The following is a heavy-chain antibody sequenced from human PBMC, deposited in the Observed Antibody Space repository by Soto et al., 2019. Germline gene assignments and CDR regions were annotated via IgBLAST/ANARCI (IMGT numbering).Heavy chain of an antibody. V-gene: IGHV3-30*18. J-gene: IGHJ4*02. D-gene: IGHD5-18*01. Sequence: GGSLRLSCAASGFTFSSYGMHWVRQAPGKGLEWVAVISYDGSNKYYADSVKGRFTISRDNSKNTLYLQMNSLRAEDTAVYYCAKDQDMGYSYGSSDYWGQGTLVTVSS. CDR2: ISYDGSNK. CDR3: AKDQDMGYSYGSSDY. CDR1: GFTFSSYG.